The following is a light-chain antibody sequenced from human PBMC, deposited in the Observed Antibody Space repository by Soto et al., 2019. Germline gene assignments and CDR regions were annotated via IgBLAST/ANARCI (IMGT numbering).Light chain of an antibody. CDR2: STS. CDR1: QSVSSSY. CDR3: QHYVTSSIT. V-gene: IGKV3-20*01. J-gene: IGKJ5*01. Sequence: EIVLTQSPGPLYLSPGESATLSCRASQSVSSSYLAWYQQKPGQAPRLLIYSTSSRATGTPDRISGGGSGTDFTLTISRLEPEDFAVYYCQHYVTSSITFGQGTRLEIK.